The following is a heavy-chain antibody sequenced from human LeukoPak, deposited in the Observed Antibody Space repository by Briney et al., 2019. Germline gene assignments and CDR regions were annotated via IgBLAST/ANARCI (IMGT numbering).Heavy chain of an antibody. CDR2: IYYSGST. CDR3: ARGKYFDDNWFDP. Sequence: SETLSLTCTVSGGSISSYYWSWIRQPPGKGLEWIGYIYYSGSTNYNPSLKSRVTISVDTSKNQFSLKLSSVTAADTAVYYCARGKYFDDNWFDPWGQGTLVTVSS. J-gene: IGHJ5*02. D-gene: IGHD3-9*01. CDR1: GGSISSYY. V-gene: IGHV4-59*01.